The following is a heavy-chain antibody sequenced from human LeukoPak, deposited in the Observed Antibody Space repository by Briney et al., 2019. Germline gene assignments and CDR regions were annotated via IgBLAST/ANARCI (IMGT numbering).Heavy chain of an antibody. Sequence: SVKVSCKASGGTFSSYAISWVRQAPGQGLEWMGRIIPILDIANYAQKFQGRVTITADKSTSTAYMELSSLRSEDTAVYYCATDAYQLLPRVAFDIWGQGTMVTVSS. CDR2: IIPILDIA. V-gene: IGHV1-69*04. CDR1: GGTFSSYA. CDR3: ATDAYQLLPRVAFDI. D-gene: IGHD2-2*01. J-gene: IGHJ3*02.